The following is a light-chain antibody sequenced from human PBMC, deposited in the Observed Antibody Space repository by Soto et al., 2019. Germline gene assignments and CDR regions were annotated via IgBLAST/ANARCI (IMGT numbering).Light chain of an antibody. Sequence: DIQMTQSPSTLSAYVGDRVSITCRASQGISSYLAWYQQKPGKAPKLLIYAASTLQSGVPLRFSGSGSGTSFTLTISSLQPEDFATYYCQQLLSYPITFGQGTRLEIK. CDR3: QQLLSYPIT. J-gene: IGKJ5*01. CDR1: QGISSY. V-gene: IGKV1-9*01. CDR2: AAS.